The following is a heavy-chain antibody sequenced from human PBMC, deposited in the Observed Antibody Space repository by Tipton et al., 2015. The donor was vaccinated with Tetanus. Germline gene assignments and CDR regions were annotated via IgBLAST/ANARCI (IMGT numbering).Heavy chain of an antibody. CDR3: ASGSALDY. J-gene: IGHJ4*02. CDR2: ISSTSAYI. V-gene: IGHV3-21*06. D-gene: IGHD6-25*01. Sequence: SLRLSCTVSGFIFSSYTMNWVRQAPGKGLEWVSSISSTSAYIYYAESLKGRFTISRDNAQNSLSLQMNNLRAEDTAVYYCASGSALDYWGQGTLVTVSS. CDR1: GFIFSSYT.